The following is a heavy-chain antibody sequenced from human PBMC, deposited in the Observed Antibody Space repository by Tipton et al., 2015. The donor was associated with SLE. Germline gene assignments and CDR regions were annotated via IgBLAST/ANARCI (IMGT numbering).Heavy chain of an antibody. CDR2: IFSDGSRK. D-gene: IGHD3-10*02. Sequence: GSLRLSCTVSGFTFSSYWMHCVRQAPGQGLVWVSRIFSDGSRKNNADSVQGRFTIPRDNAKNTLYLLLNSLRAEDTAVYYCARGDYVGYYLDYWGQGTLVTVSA. V-gene: IGHV3-74*01. J-gene: IGHJ4*02. CDR3: ARGDYVGYYLDY. CDR1: GFTFSSYW.